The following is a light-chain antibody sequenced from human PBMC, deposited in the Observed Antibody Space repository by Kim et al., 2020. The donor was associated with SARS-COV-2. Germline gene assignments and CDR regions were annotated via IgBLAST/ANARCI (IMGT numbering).Light chain of an antibody. Sequence: QSVVTQPPSASGSPGQSVTISCSGTSSDVGGYKYVSWYQQHPGKAPKLIIYEVSERPSGVPDRFSGSKSGNTASLIVSGLQAEDEADYYCCSYAGSSNWLFGGGTQLTVL. V-gene: IGLV2-8*01. CDR1: SSDVGGYKY. CDR3: CSYAGSSNWL. J-gene: IGLJ3*02. CDR2: EVS.